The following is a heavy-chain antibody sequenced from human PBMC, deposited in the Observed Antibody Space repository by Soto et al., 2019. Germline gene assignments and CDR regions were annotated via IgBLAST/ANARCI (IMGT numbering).Heavy chain of an antibody. V-gene: IGHV4-30-4*01. J-gene: IGHJ5*02. CDR3: AGGRGLWFGDRLQNWFDP. CDR1: GGSISSGDYY. CDR2: IYYGGST. D-gene: IGHD3-10*01. Sequence: SETLSLTCTVSGGSISSGDYYWSWIRQPPGKGLEWIGYIYYGGSTYYNPSLKSRVTISVDTSKNQFSLKLSSVTAADTAVYYCAGGRGLWFGDRLQNWFDPWGQGTLVTVSS.